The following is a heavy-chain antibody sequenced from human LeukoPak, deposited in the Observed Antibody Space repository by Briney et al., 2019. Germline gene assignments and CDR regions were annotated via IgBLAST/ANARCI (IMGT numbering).Heavy chain of an antibody. D-gene: IGHD3-9*01. CDR1: GITSGSYS. V-gene: IGHV3-48*04. CDR2: ISSSSSTI. CDR3: ARDGDLDI. Sequence: GGSLLLFCSDSGITSGSYSMNWVRQATGQGLEWVSYISSSSSTIYYADSVKGRFTISRDNAKNSLYLQMNSLRAEDTAVYYCARDGDLDIWGQGTLVTVSS. J-gene: IGHJ4*02.